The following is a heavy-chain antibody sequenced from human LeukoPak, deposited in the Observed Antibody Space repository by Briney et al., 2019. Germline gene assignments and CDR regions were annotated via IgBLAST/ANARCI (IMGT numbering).Heavy chain of an antibody. CDR2: IRYDGSNK. V-gene: IGHV3-30*02. D-gene: IGHD3-22*01. CDR1: GFTFSSYG. CDR3: AKDAWTYYYDSSGYNYFDF. J-gene: IGHJ4*02. Sequence: PGGSLRLSCAASGFTFSSYGMHWVRRAPGKGLEWVAFIRYDGSNKYYADSVKGRFTISRDNSKNTLYLQMNSLGAEDTAVYYCAKDAWTYYYDSSGYNYFDFWGQGTLVTVSS.